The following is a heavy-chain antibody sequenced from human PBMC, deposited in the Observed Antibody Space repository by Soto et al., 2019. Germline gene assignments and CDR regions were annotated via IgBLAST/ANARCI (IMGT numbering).Heavy chain of an antibody. D-gene: IGHD6-19*01. J-gene: IGHJ5*02. CDR3: ARDRSPTVAGTIWFDP. CDR2: ISAYNGNT. V-gene: IGHV1-18*01. CDR1: GYTFTSYG. Sequence: ASVKVTCKASGYTFTSYGISWVRQAPGQGLEWMGWISAYNGNTNYAQKLQGRVTMTTDTSTSTAYMELRSLRSDDTAVYYCARDRSPTVAGTIWFDPWGQGTLVTVSS.